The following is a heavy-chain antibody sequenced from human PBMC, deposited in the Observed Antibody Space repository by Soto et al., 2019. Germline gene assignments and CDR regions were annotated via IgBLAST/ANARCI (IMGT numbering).Heavy chain of an antibody. CDR2: INHSGST. J-gene: IGHJ6*03. CDR3: ARGYSTGYYDFWSPPDQKKYYYYMDV. Sequence: SETLSLTCAVYGGSFSGYYWSWIRQPPGKGLEWIGEINHSGSTNYNPSLKSRVTISVDTSKNQFSLKLSSVTAADTAVYYCARGYSTGYYDFWSPPDQKKYYYYMDVWGKGTTVTVSS. V-gene: IGHV4-34*01. D-gene: IGHD3-3*01. CDR1: GGSFSGYY.